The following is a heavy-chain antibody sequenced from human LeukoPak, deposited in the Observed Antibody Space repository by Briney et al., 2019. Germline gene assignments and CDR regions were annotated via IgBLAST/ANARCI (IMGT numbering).Heavy chain of an antibody. J-gene: IGHJ3*02. CDR1: GYTFTGYY. D-gene: IGHD3-22*01. Sequence: RASVKVSCKASGYTFTGYYMHWVRQAPGQGLEWMGWINPNSGGTNYTQKFPGRVTMARDTSISTAYMELSRLRSDDTAVYYCARADPFFDSSGYHYAFDIWGQGTMVTVSS. V-gene: IGHV1-2*02. CDR2: INPNSGGT. CDR3: ARADPFFDSSGYHYAFDI.